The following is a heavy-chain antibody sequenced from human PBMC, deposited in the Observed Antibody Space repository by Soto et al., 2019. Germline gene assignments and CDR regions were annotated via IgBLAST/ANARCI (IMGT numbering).Heavy chain of an antibody. CDR3: AANIWNDDADRDRTLNI. V-gene: IGHV4-59*08. Sequence: QMQLEESGPGLLKPSETLSLTCSVSGGAVSDYYWHWIRQSPGKGLEWIGYLSSSGATSYSPPLRRRVTISLDSPKNQISLKMTSVTAADAALYYCAANIWNDDADRDRTLNIWGQGTLVTVSS. CDR2: LSSSGAT. CDR1: GGAVSDYY. D-gene: IGHD1-1*01. J-gene: IGHJ3*02.